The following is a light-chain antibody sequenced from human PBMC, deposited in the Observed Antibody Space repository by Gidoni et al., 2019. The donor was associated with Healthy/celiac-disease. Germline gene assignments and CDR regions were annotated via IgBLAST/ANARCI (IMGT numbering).Light chain of an antibody. V-gene: IGLV3-19*01. Sequence: SSELTQDPAVSVALGQTVRLTCQGDSLRSDYASWYQQKPGQAPVLVIYGKNNRPSGIPDRFSGSSSGNTASLTITGAQAEDEADYYCNARDSSGNPHVVYGGGTKLTVL. CDR2: GKN. CDR1: SLRSDY. CDR3: NARDSSGNPHVV. J-gene: IGLJ2*01.